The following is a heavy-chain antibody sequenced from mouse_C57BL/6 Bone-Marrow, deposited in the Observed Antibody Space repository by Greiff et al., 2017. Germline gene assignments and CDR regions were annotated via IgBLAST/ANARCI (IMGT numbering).Heavy chain of an antibody. J-gene: IGHJ2*01. CDR3: ARAYYSNYGDFDY. Sequence: QVQLKQPGAELVMPGASVKLSCKASGYTFTSYWMHWVKQRPGQGLEWIGEIDPSDSYTNYNQKFKGKSTLTVDKSSSTAYMQLSSLTSEDSAVYYCARAYYSNYGDFDYWGQGTTLTVSS. CDR2: IDPSDSYT. D-gene: IGHD2-5*01. V-gene: IGHV1-69*01. CDR1: GYTFTSYW.